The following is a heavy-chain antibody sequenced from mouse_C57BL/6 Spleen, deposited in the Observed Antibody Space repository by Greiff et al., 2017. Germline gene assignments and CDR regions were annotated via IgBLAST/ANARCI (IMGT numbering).Heavy chain of an antibody. J-gene: IGHJ1*03. CDR3: TRYYDGSSYWYFDV. D-gene: IGHD1-1*01. CDR1: GYTFTSYW. V-gene: IGHV1-5*01. CDR2: IYPGNSDT. Sequence: VQLQQSGTVLARPGASVKMSCKTSGYTFTSYWMHWVKQRPGQGLEWIGAIYPGNSDTSYNQKFKGKAKLTAVTSASTAYMELSSLTNEDSAVYYCTRYYDGSSYWYFDVWGTGTMVTVSS.